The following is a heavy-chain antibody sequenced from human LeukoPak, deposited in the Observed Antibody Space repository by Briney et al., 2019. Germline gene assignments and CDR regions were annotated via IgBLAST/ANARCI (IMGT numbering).Heavy chain of an antibody. CDR2: IKQDGSEK. J-gene: IGHJ4*02. Sequence: GGSLTLTCAASGFTFSSYFMSWVRQAPGKGLEWVANIKQDGSEKYYVDSVKGRFTISTDNAKNSLYLQMNSLRAEDTVVYYCSRDRFCDYWGQGTLVTVSP. D-gene: IGHD3-10*01. V-gene: IGHV3-7*01. CDR1: GFTFSSYF. CDR3: SRDRFCDY.